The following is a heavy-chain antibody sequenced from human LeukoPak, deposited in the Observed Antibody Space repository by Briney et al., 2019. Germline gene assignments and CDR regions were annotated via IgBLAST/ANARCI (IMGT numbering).Heavy chain of an antibody. CDR1: GFTFSSYW. V-gene: IGHV3-74*01. J-gene: IGHJ4*02. Sequence: GGSLRLSCAASGFTFSSYWMHWVRQAPGKGLVWVSRINSDGSSTSYADSVKGRFTISRDNAKNTLYLQMNSLRAEDTAVYYCARDANWDSSGSGYYFDYWGQGTLVTVSP. CDR3: ARDANWDSSGSGYYFDY. D-gene: IGHD5-18*01. CDR2: INSDGSST.